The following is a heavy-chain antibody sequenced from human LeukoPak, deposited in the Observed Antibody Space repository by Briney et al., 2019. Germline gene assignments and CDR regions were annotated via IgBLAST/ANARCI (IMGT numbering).Heavy chain of an antibody. CDR2: IYYSGST. J-gene: IGHJ3*02. CDR1: GGSISSSSYY. V-gene: IGHV4-39*07. Sequence: PSETLSLTCTVSGGSISSSSYYWGWIRQPPGKGLEWIGSIYYSGSTYYNPSLKSRVTISVDTSKNQFSLKLSSVTAADTAVYYCARDCPYIVPAAAEGSAFDIWGQGTMVTVSS. CDR3: ARDCPYIVPAAAEGSAFDI. D-gene: IGHD2-2*01.